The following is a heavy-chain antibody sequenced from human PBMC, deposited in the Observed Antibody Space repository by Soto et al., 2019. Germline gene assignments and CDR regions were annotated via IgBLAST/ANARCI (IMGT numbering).Heavy chain of an antibody. J-gene: IGHJ4*02. CDR1: GFTVSTKY. CDR2: IYSGGST. Sequence: EVQLVESGGGLVQPGGSLRLSCAASGFTVSTKYMSWVRQAPGKGLEWVSVIYSGGSTFYADSVRGRFTISRDNSKNTVNIQMNRLRAEDTAVYYCARDPWAADYLGQGTLVTVSS. V-gene: IGHV3-66*01. D-gene: IGHD3-16*01. CDR3: ARDPWAADY.